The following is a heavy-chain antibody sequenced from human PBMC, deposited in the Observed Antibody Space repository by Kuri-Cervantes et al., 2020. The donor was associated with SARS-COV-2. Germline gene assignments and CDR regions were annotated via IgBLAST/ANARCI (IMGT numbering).Heavy chain of an antibody. D-gene: IGHD2-15*01. CDR2: IRYDGSNK. J-gene: IGHJ5*02. Sequence: GESLKISCAASGLTFSSYGMHWVRQAPGKGLEWVAFIRYDGSNKYYADSVKGRFTISRDNAKNSLYLQMSSLRAEDTAVYYCARDERYCSGGSCYSEAGNWFDPWGQGTLVTVSS. CDR1: GLTFSSYG. CDR3: ARDERYCSGGSCYSEAGNWFDP. V-gene: IGHV3-30*02.